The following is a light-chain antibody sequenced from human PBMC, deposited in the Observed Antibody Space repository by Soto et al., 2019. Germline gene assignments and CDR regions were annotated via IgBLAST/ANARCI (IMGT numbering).Light chain of an antibody. CDR2: STN. V-gene: IGLV7-43*01. CDR3: LLYYGGQLGV. CDR1: TGAVTTGYY. J-gene: IGLJ2*01. Sequence: QTVVTQEPSLTMSPGGTVTLTCASSTGAVTTGYYPNWFQQKPGQAPRALIYSTNNKYSWTPARFSGSLLGGKAALTLSGMQPEDEADYYCLLYYGGQLGVFGGGTKVTVL.